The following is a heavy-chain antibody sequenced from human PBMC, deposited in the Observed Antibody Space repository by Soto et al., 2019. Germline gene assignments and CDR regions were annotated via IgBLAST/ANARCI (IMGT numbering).Heavy chain of an antibody. CDR2: VNPKSGST. V-gene: IGHV1-8*01. D-gene: IGHD2-2*02. Sequence: QVQLVQSGAEVKKPGASVKVSCKASGYSFSNFDINWVRQAAGQGPEWMGWVNPKSGSTDYAQKFRGRVTMTSNTSISTAYMELSALTSEDTVVYYCARPYCDTTSCFTDWFDPWGQGTLVTVSS. CDR3: ARPYCDTTSCFTDWFDP. CDR1: GYSFSNFD. J-gene: IGHJ5*02.